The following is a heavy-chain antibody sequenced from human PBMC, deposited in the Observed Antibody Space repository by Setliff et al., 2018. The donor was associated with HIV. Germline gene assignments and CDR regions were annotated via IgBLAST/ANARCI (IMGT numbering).Heavy chain of an antibody. D-gene: IGHD3-10*01. Sequence: LSLTCTVSGASISSSTDYWGWIRQSPGKGLEWIGSRYYSGSTYQNPSLKSRVTIPVDTSKNQFSLELISVTAADTAVYYCARLRYGSGIPLDVWGTGISVTVSS. J-gene: IGHJ6*04. CDR2: RYYSGST. V-gene: IGHV4-39*01. CDR3: ARLRYGSGIPLDV. CDR1: GASISSSTDY.